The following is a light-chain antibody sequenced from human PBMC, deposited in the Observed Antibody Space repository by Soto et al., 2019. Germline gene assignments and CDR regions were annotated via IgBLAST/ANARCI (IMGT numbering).Light chain of an antibody. CDR1: KNDIGVYDF. V-gene: IGLV2-8*01. J-gene: IGLJ1*01. CDR2: EVV. CDR3: KSYAGSNTYV. Sequence: SALTQPPPASGTPGLSVTISCTGTKNDIGVYDFVSWYQHHPGKAPRLIIYEVVQRPSGVPDRFSGSKSGNTASLTVSGLQAADEADYFCKSYAGSNTYVFGSGTKVTVL.